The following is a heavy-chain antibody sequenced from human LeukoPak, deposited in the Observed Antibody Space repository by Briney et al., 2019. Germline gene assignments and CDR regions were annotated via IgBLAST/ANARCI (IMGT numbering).Heavy chain of an antibody. CDR3: AKRGETPSVRYNWNDVDSYYFDY. CDR2: ISGSGGST. J-gene: IGHJ4*02. CDR1: GFTFSSYA. V-gene: IGHV3-23*01. Sequence: PGGSLRLSCAASGFTFSSYAMSWVRQAPGKGLEWVSAISGSGGSTYYADSVKGRFTISRDNSKNTLYLQMNSLRAEDTAVYYCAKRGETPSVRYNWNDVDSYYFDYWGQGTLVTVSS. D-gene: IGHD1-20*01.